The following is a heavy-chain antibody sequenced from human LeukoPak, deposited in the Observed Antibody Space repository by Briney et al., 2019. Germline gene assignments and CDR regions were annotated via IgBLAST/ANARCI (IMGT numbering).Heavy chain of an antibody. Sequence: SVKVSCKASGGTFSSYAISWVRQAPGQGLEWMGGIIPIFGTANYAQKFQGRVTITADESTSTAYMELSSLRSEDTAVYHCARSVGYSYGNFDYWGQGTLVTVSS. V-gene: IGHV1-69*13. D-gene: IGHD5-18*01. CDR1: GGTFSSYA. CDR3: ARSVGYSYGNFDY. J-gene: IGHJ4*02. CDR2: IIPIFGTA.